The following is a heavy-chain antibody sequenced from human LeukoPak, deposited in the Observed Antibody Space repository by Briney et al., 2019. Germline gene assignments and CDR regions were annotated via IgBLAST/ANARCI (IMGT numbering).Heavy chain of an antibody. Sequence: PSETLSLTCTVSGGSIRSSSYYWGWIRQPPGKRLEWIGSIYYSGSTYHNPSLNSRVTISVDTSKHQISLKLSSVTAADTAVYYCARIHSGSYPWWVDPWGQGTLVTVSS. CDR3: ARIHSGSYPWWVDP. V-gene: IGHV4-39*01. J-gene: IGHJ5*02. CDR1: GGSIRSSSYY. D-gene: IGHD1-26*01. CDR2: IYYSGST.